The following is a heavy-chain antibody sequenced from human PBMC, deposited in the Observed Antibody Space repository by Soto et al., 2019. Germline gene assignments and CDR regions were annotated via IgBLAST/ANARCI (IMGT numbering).Heavy chain of an antibody. CDR1: GGSISSYY. CDR3: ARGGGYSYGGIDY. Sequence: LSLTCTVSGGSISSYYWSWIRQPPGKGLEWIGYIYYSGSTNYNPSLKSRVTISVDTSKNQFSLKLSSVTAADTAVYYCARGGGYSYGGIDYWGQGTLVTVS. V-gene: IGHV4-59*01. CDR2: IYYSGST. D-gene: IGHD5-18*01. J-gene: IGHJ4*02.